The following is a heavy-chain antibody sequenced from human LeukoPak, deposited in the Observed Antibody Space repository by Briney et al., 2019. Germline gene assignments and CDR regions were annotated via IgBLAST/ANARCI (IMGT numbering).Heavy chain of an antibody. CDR3: ARAGTNNYYYYYYMDV. D-gene: IGHD1-7*01. CDR1: GGSIGSSSYY. V-gene: IGHV4-39*07. Sequence: SETLSLTCTVSGGSIGSSSYYWGWIRQPPGKGLEWIGSIYYSGSTNYNPSLKSRVTISVDTSKNQFSLKLSSVTAADTAVYYCARAGTNNYYYYYYMDVWGKGTTVTVSS. CDR2: IYYSGST. J-gene: IGHJ6*03.